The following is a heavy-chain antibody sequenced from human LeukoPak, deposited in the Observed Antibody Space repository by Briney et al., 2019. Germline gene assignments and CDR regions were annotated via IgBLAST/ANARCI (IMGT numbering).Heavy chain of an antibody. CDR2: ISSSGSTI. V-gene: IGHV3-48*03. CDR1: GFTFSSYE. CDR3: ARERGSYYLDY. Sequence: GGSLRLSCAASGFTFSSYEMNWVRQAPGKGLEWVSYISSSGSTIYYADSVKGRFTISRDNAKNSLYLQMNSLRAEDTAVYYCARERGSYYLDYWGQGTLVTVPS. J-gene: IGHJ4*02. D-gene: IGHD1-26*01.